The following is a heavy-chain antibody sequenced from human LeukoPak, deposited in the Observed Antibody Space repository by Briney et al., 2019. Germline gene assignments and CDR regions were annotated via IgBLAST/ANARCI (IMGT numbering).Heavy chain of an antibody. CDR3: ARGGSGSYWRTLDY. CDR1: GFTFSSYE. V-gene: IGHV3-30*02. Sequence: GGSLRLSCAASGFTFSSYEMNWVRQAPGKGLEWVAFIRYDGSNKYYADSVKGRFTISRDNSKNTLYLQMNSLRAEDTAVYYCARGGSGSYWRTLDYWGQGTLVTVSS. J-gene: IGHJ4*02. CDR2: IRYDGSNK. D-gene: IGHD1-26*01.